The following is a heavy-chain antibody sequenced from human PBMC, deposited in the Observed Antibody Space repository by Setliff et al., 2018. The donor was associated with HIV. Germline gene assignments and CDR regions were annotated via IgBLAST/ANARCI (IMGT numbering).Heavy chain of an antibody. CDR1: GGSFSGYS. CDR2: IYYSGST. Sequence: SETLSLTCAVYGGSFSGYSWIWIRQPPGKGLEWIGSIYYSGSTYANPSLKSRVTISVDTSKNQFSLKLSSVTAADTAVYYCARRPYDSSGGYYYYYMDVWGKGTTVTVSS. V-gene: IGHV4-34*01. CDR3: ARRPYDSSGGYYYYYMDV. J-gene: IGHJ6*03. D-gene: IGHD3-22*01.